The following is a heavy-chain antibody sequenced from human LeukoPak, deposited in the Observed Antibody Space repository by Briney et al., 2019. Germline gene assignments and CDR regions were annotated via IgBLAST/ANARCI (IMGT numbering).Heavy chain of an antibody. CDR2: IIPIFGTA. CDR3: ARADQFTRTIVAMNYYYYMDV. Sequence: SVKVSCKASGGTFSSYAISWVRRAPGQGLEWMGGIIPIFGTANYAQKFQGRVTITADESTSTAYMELSSLRSEDTAVYYCARADQFTRTIVAMNYYYYMDVWGKGTTVTVSS. D-gene: IGHD5-12*01. V-gene: IGHV1-69*13. J-gene: IGHJ6*03. CDR1: GGTFSSYA.